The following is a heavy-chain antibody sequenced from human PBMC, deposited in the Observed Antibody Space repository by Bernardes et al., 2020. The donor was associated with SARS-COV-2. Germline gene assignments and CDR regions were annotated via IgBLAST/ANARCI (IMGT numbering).Heavy chain of an antibody. Sequence: GGSLRLSCAASGFSFSSDAMSWVRQAPGKGLEWVAAISGSGGSTYYADSVKGRFTISRDNSKNTLYLQMNSLRAEDTAVYYCAKWGQAGRLGGFFDYWGHRTLVTVSS. J-gene: IGHJ4*01. CDR3: AKWGQAGRLGGFFDY. V-gene: IGHV3-23*01. D-gene: IGHD3-16*01. CDR2: ISGSGGST. CDR1: GFSFSSDA.